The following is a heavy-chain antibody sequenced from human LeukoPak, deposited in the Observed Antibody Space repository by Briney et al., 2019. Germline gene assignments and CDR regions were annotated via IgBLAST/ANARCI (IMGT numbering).Heavy chain of an antibody. CDR1: GFTFSNYG. V-gene: IGHV3-30*18. J-gene: IGHJ4*02. CDR3: AKQRVRGDHYFDY. CDR2: VSYDGGIT. D-gene: IGHD3-10*01. Sequence: LSXXASGFTFSNYGMHWVRQAPGKGLXXXXXVSYDGGITYYADSVEGRLIISRDNSKNTLYLQLNSLRAEDTAVYYCAKQRVRGDHYFDYWGQGTLVTVSS.